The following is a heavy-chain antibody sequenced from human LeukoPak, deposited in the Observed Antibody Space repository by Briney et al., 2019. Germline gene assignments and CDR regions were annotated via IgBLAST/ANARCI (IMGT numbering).Heavy chain of an antibody. CDR3: TRGYSNDRGYYYMDV. CDR1: GFTFGDYA. D-gene: IGHD4-11*01. CDR2: IRSKAYGGTT. J-gene: IGHJ6*03. Sequence: GGSLRLSCTASGFTFGDYAMSWVRQAPGKGLEWVGFIRSKAYGGTTEYAASVKGRFTISRDDSKSIAYLQMNSLKTEDTAVYYCTRGYSNDRGYYYMDVWGKGITVTVSS. V-gene: IGHV3-49*04.